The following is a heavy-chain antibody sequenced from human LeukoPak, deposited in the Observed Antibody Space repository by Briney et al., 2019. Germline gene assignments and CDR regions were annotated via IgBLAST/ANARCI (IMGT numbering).Heavy chain of an antibody. D-gene: IGHD6-13*01. CDR3: ARELGPQGIAAAGTSRGWFDP. J-gene: IGHJ5*02. CDR1: GYSFTSYW. V-gene: IGHV5-51*01. Sequence: GESLKISSKGSGYSFTSYWIGWVRQMPGKGLEWMGIIYPGDSDTRYSPSFQGQVTISADKSISTAYLQWSSLKASDTAMYYCARELGPQGIAAAGTSRGWFDPWGQGTLVTVSS. CDR2: IYPGDSDT.